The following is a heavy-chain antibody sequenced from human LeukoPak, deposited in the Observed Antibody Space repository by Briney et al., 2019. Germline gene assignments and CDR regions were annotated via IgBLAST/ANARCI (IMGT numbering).Heavy chain of an antibody. CDR2: IYSGGST. J-gene: IGHJ5*02. Sequence: GGSLRLSCAASGFTVSSNYMSWVRQAPGKGLEWVSVIYSGGSTYYADSVKGRFTISRDNSKNTLYLQMNSLRAEDTAAYYCARDRGSRSWWFDPWGQGTLVTVSS. CDR1: GFTVSSNY. CDR3: ARDRGSRSWWFDP. V-gene: IGHV3-53*01. D-gene: IGHD3-10*01.